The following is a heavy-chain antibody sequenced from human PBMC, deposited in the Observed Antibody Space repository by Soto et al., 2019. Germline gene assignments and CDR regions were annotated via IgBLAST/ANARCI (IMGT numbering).Heavy chain of an antibody. CDR1: GFTFTSSA. Sequence: ASVKVSCKASGFTFTSSAMQWVRQARGQRLEWIGWIVVGSGNTNYAQKFQERVTITRDMSTSTAYMELSSLRSEDTAVYYCAAEGVVVAANGMDVWGQGTSVTVSS. V-gene: IGHV1-58*02. D-gene: IGHD2-15*01. CDR2: IVVGSGNT. J-gene: IGHJ6*02. CDR3: AAEGVVVAANGMDV.